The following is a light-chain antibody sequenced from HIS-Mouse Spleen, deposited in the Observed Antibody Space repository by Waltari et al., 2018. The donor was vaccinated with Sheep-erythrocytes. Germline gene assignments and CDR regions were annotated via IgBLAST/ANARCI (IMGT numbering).Light chain of an antibody. Sequence: AIQLTQSPSSLSASVGDRVTLTCRASQGISSALAWYQQKPGKAPKLLIYDASSLESGVPSRFSGSGSGTDFTLTISSLQPEDFATYYCQQFNSYLFTFGPGTKVDIK. V-gene: IGKV1-13*02. CDR1: QGISSA. CDR3: QQFNSYLFT. CDR2: DAS. J-gene: IGKJ3*01.